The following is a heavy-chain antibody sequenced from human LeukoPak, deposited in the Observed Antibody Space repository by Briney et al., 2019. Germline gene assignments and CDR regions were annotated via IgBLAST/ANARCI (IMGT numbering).Heavy chain of an antibody. CDR2: IYYSGNT. D-gene: IGHD6-19*01. V-gene: IGHV4-59*01. CDR1: GDSISSYY. J-gene: IGHJ6*03. Sequence: SETLSLTCSASGDSISSYYWSWIRQPPGKGLEWIGHIYYSGNTNYNPSLKSRVTISVDTSKNQFSLKVTSVTAADTAVYYCARDLGYASGYLGDYYYMDVWGKGTTVTVSS. CDR3: ARDLGYASGYLGDYYYMDV.